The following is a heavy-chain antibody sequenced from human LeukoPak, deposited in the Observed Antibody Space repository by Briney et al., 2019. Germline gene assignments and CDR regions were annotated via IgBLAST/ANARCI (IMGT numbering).Heavy chain of an antibody. CDR1: GYTFTNFG. Sequence: ASVKVSCKASGYTFTNFGISWVRQAPGQGLEWMGWITPYNGNTNYAQKLQGRVTLTTDTSTSTAYMELRSLRSDDTAVYYCARADYDILTGLDYWGQGTLVTVSS. CDR2: ITPYNGNT. CDR3: ARADYDILTGLDY. D-gene: IGHD3-9*01. J-gene: IGHJ4*02. V-gene: IGHV1-18*01.